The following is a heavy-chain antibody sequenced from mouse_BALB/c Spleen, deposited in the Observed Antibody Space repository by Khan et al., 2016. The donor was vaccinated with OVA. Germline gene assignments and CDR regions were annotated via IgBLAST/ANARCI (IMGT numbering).Heavy chain of an antibody. V-gene: IGHV1-4*01. CDR2: INPRSGYT. D-gene: IGHD2-14*01. CDR3: ARRTTEYAMDY. J-gene: IGHJ4*01. CDR1: GYTFTSHT. Sequence: QVQLQQSGAELARPGASVKMSCKASGYTFTSHTMHWVKQRPGQGLEWIGYINPRSGYTNYNQKFNDKAPLTADKSSSTAYMQLCSLTSDDAAGYYCARRTTEYAMDYWGQGTSVTVSS.